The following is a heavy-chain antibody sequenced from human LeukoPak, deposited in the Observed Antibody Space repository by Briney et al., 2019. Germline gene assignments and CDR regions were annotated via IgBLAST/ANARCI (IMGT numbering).Heavy chain of an antibody. J-gene: IGHJ5*02. CDR2: IYGSDDKT. Sequence: SGGSLRLSCAASGFTFSSYAMSWVRQAPGKGLELVSGIYGSDDKTVYGDAVKGRFTISRDNSKNTLYLQMNSLRADDTAVYYCAKTQGYHDAWGQGALVTVSS. V-gene: IGHV3-23*01. D-gene: IGHD2-15*01. CDR3: AKTQGYHDA. CDR1: GFTFSSYA.